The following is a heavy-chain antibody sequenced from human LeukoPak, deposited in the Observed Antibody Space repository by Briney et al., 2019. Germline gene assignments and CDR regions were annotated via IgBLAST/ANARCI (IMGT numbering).Heavy chain of an antibody. V-gene: IGHV3-7*01. J-gene: IGHJ6*02. CDR2: IKQDGSEK. D-gene: IGHD3-10*01. CDR3: AREGSSGSVYYYYGMDV. Sequence: GGSLRLSCAASGFTFSSYWMSWVRQAPGKGLEWVANIKQDGSEKYYVDSVKGRFTISRDNAKNSLYLQMNSLRAEDTAVYYCAREGSSGSVYYYYGMDVWGQGTTVTVSS. CDR1: GFTFSSYW.